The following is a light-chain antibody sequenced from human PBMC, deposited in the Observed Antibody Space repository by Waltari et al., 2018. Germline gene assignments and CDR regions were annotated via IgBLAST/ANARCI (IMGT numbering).Light chain of an antibody. V-gene: IGKV3-15*01. CDR2: GAS. Sequence: EIVMTQSPATLSVSPGDRVTLSCRASQSIDNNLAWYQQNPGQAPRLLIYGASTRATVIPPRFSGSGSGTEFTLTISSLQSEDFAVYFCQQYGSSPPYTFGQGTKLEIK. CDR3: QQYGSSPPYT. CDR1: QSIDNN. J-gene: IGKJ2*01.